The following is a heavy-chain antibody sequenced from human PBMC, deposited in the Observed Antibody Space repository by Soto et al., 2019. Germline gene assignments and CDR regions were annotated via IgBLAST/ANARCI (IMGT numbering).Heavy chain of an antibody. J-gene: IGHJ5*02. Sequence: GGSVTVSCKASGYTFPSYVISWVRQAPGHGLAWMGRIGAYNGNTNYAQKLQGRVTMTPDSSTSTGYMELRSHKSDDTAVYYCARRSTTVVPAASWDNWFDPWGQGTLVTVSS. V-gene: IGHV1-18*01. D-gene: IGHD2-2*01. CDR3: ARRSTTVVPAASWDNWFDP. CDR1: GYTFPSYV. CDR2: IGAYNGNT.